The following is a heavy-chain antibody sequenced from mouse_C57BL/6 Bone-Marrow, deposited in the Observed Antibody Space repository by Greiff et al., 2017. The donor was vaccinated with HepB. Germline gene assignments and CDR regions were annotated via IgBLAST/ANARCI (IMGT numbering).Heavy chain of an antibody. V-gene: IGHV1-82*01. J-gene: IGHJ3*01. CDR3: AREVYYSAWFAY. Sequence: QVQLQQSGPELVKPGASVKISCKASGYAFSSSWMNWVKQRPGKGLEWIGRIYPGDGDTNYNGKFKGKTTLTADKSSSTAYMQLSSLTSEDSAVYFCAREVYYSAWFAYWGQGTLVTVSA. CDR2: IYPGDGDT. D-gene: IGHD2-1*01. CDR1: GYAFSSSW.